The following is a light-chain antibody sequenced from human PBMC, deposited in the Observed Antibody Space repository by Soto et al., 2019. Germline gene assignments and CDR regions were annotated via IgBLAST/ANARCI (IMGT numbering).Light chain of an antibody. CDR2: GTS. Sequence: EIVLTQSPGTLSLSPGETVTLSCRASQTVGTNFLAWYQQKPGQAPRLLMFGTSNRATDIPDRFGGSGSGTDFTLTISRLEPEDVAVYYCQHYSRTLPWTFGQGTKVEIK. V-gene: IGKV3-20*01. J-gene: IGKJ1*01. CDR3: QHYSRTLPWT. CDR1: QTVGTNF.